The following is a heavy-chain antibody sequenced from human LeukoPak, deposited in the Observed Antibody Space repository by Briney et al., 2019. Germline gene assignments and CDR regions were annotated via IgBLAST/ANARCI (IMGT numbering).Heavy chain of an antibody. D-gene: IGHD6-13*01. Sequence: SLKGSSKASVGTFSSYTISWVRQTPVQRLEWMGGIIPIFGTANYAQKFQGRVTITADESTSTAYMELSSLRSEDTAVYYCARGVIAAEPTRFDYWGQGTVVTVSS. J-gene: IGHJ4*02. CDR3: ARGVIAAEPTRFDY. CDR1: VGTFSSYT. CDR2: IIPIFGTA. V-gene: IGHV1-69*13.